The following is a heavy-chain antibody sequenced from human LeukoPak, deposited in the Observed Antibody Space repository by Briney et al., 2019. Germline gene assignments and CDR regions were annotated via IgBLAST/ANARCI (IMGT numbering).Heavy chain of an antibody. D-gene: IGHD6-13*01. J-gene: IGHJ6*02. CDR1: GYTFTIYD. V-gene: IGHV1-8*01. CDR3: ARGHGGEQQLAPDYYYYGMDV. Sequence: ASVKVSCKASGYTFTIYDFNWVRQATGQRPEWMGWMSPNSGDTGYAQKFQDRVTMTRNTSISTAYMELSSLRSDDTAVYYCARGHGGEQQLAPDYYYYGMDVWGQGTTVTVSS. CDR2: MSPNSGDT.